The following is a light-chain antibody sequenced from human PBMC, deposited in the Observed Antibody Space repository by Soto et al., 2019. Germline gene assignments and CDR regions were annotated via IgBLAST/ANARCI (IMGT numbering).Light chain of an antibody. J-gene: IGKJ1*01. CDR1: QTISSW. Sequence: DIQMTQSPSTLSGSVGDRVTITSRASQTISSWLAWYQQKPGKAPKLLIYKASTLKSGVPSRFSGSGSGTEFTLTISSLQPDDFATYYCQQYGSSSWTFGQGTKVDIK. CDR3: QQYGSSSWT. CDR2: KAS. V-gene: IGKV1-5*03.